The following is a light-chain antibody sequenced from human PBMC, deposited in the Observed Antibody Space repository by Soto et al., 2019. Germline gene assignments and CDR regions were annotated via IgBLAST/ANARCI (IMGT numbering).Light chain of an antibody. CDR3: QQYYSYPIT. Sequence: AIRMTQSPSSLSASTGDRVTITCRASQGISSYLAWYQQKPGKAPKLLIYAASTLQSGVPSRFSGSGSGTDFIIITICLQSEDFATYYCQQYYSYPITFGQGTRLEIK. V-gene: IGKV1-8*01. CDR1: QGISSY. CDR2: AAS. J-gene: IGKJ5*01.